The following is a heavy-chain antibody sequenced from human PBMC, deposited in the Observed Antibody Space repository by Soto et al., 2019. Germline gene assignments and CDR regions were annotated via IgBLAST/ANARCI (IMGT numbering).Heavy chain of an antibody. CDR3: ARDQTVYGSSSVDL. J-gene: IGHJ4*02. V-gene: IGHV3-74*03. CDR2: ISSNGSDK. Sequence: GGSLRLSCAASGFSFSRSWMHWVRQAPGKGLVWVSSISSNGSDKKYADSVKGRFTTSRDNAKNTLYLQMDSLTAEDTAMYYCARDQTVYGSSSVDLWGQGTLVTVSS. CDR1: GFSFSRSW. D-gene: IGHD3-10*01.